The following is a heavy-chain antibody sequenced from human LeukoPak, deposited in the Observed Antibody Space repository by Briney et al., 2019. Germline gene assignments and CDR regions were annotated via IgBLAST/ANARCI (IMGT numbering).Heavy chain of an antibody. CDR2: IYYSGST. V-gene: IGHV4-59*01. J-gene: IGHJ6*03. D-gene: IGHD1-26*01. CDR3: ARGKSRSGSYNYYYYYMDV. Sequence: SETLSLTCTVSGGSISSYYWSWIRQPPGKGLEWIGYIYYSGSTNYNPSLKSRVTISVDTSKNQFSLKLSSVTAADTAVYCCARGKSRSGSYNYYYYYMDVWGKGTTVTVSS. CDR1: GGSISSYY.